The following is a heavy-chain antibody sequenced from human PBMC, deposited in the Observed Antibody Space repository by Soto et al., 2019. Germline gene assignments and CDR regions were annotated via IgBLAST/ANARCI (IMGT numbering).Heavy chain of an antibody. CDR2: ITWNSASM. V-gene: IGHV3-9*01. Sequence: EEQLVESGGGSVQPGRSLRLSCAASGFTFDDHAMHWVRQVPGKGLEWVSGITWNSASMCYADSVKGRFTISSDNAQNSLYLKMNSPIPEDTALYYGAKDPRKYYYYYTKALWDQGTAVTVSS. J-gene: IGHJ6*02. CDR3: AKDPRKYYYYYTKAL. CDR1: GFTFDDHA.